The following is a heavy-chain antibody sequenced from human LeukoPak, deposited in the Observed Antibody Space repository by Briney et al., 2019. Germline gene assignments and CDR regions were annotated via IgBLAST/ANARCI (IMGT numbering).Heavy chain of an antibody. CDR2: INRDGSST. D-gene: IGHD2-21*02. CDR1: GFTFSSYW. Sequence: GGSLRLSCAASGFTFSSYWMHWVRQAPGKGLVWVSHINRDGSSTSYADSVKGRFAISRDNAKNTLYLQMNSLRAEDTAVYYCARGGYCGGDCWGQGTMVTVSS. V-gene: IGHV3-74*01. J-gene: IGHJ3*01. CDR3: ARGGYCGGDC.